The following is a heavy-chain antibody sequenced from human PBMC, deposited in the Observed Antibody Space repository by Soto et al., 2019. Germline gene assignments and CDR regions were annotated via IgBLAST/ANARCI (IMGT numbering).Heavy chain of an antibody. CDR2: VYDNGNS. J-gene: IGHJ5*02. CDR3: AGTGLVVIPVPGLDP. CDR1: GVMISGGCYY. D-gene: IGHD2-2*01. V-gene: IGHV4-31*03. Sequence: TLSLTCSVSGVMISGGCYYWSCILQQPGRGLECIGNVYDNGNSYYKPSLKSRVTVSVDKSKNQFYLNVRSVTAADTAVYYCAGTGLVVIPVPGLDPWGQRSLVTVTS.